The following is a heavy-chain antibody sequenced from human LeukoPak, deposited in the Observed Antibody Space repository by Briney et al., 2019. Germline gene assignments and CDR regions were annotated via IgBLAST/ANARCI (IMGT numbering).Heavy chain of an antibody. CDR1: GFTCRSYW. V-gene: IGHV3-74*01. J-gene: IGHJ3*01. CDR2: ITGDGSST. CDR3: VRRGAPDTLDV. Sequence: GGSLRLSCAVSGFTCRSYWMHWVRQAPGKGLMWVSRITGDGSSTNYADSVKGRFTISRDNAKNTLYLQMNSLRDDDTAVYYCVRRGAPDTLDVWGRGTVVTVSS. D-gene: IGHD1-14*01.